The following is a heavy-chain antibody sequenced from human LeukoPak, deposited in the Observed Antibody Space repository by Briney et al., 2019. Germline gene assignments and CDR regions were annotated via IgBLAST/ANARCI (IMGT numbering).Heavy chain of an antibody. CDR2: IYYSGST. D-gene: IGHD1-1*01. V-gene: IGHV4-59*01. Sequence: PSETLSLTCTVSGGSISSYYWNWIRQPPGKGLEWIGYIYYSGSTNYNPSLKSRVTISVDTSKDQFSLKLSSVTAADTAVYYCASWPTDQLAFDIWGQGTMVTVSS. CDR1: GGSISSYY. CDR3: ASWPTDQLAFDI. J-gene: IGHJ3*02.